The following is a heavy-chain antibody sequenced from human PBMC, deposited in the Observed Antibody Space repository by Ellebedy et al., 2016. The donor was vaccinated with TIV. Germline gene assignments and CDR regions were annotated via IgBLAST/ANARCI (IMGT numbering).Heavy chain of an antibody. V-gene: IGHV7-4-1*01. D-gene: IGHD6-19*01. Sequence: ASVKVSCXASGYTFTSYGISWVRQAPGQGLEWMGWINTNTGNPTYAQGFTGRFVFSLDTSVSTAYLQICSLKAEDTAAYYCARQLRRAVAAPDYWGQGTLVTVSS. J-gene: IGHJ4*02. CDR3: ARQLRRAVAAPDY. CDR1: GYTFTSYG. CDR2: INTNTGNP.